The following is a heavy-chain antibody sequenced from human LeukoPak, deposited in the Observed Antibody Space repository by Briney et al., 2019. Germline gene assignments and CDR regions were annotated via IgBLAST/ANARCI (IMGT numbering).Heavy chain of an antibody. CDR1: GFTFSSYS. V-gene: IGHV3-48*02. CDR3: ARDEYDYIWGSYRQYYFDY. Sequence: GGSLRLSCAASGFTFSSYSMNWVRQAPGKGLGWVSYISSSSSTISYADSVKGRFTISRDNAKNSLYLQMNGLRDEDTAVYYCARDEYDYIWGSYRQYYFDYWGQGTLVTVSS. J-gene: IGHJ4*02. D-gene: IGHD3-16*02. CDR2: ISSSSSTI.